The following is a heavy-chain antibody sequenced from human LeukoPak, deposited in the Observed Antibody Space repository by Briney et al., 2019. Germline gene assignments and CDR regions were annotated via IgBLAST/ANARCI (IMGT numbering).Heavy chain of an antibody. CDR1: GITWGSDA. D-gene: IGHD4-23*01. J-gene: IGHJ4*02. CDR3: ARGGTTVVSYYFDY. Sequence: SLKYSGEAYGITWGSDAMSWGGDAPGQGLEWIGGIIPIFGTANYAQKFQGRVTITTDESTSTAYMELSSLRSEDTAVYYCARGGTTVVSYYFDYWGQGSLVTVSS. V-gene: IGHV1-69*05. CDR2: IIPIFGTA.